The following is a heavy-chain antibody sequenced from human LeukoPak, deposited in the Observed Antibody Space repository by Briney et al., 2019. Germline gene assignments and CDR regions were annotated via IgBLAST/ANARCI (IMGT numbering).Heavy chain of an antibody. CDR2: ISYAGSNK. Sequence: GGSLRLSCAASGFTFSSYGMHWVRQAPGKGLEWVAVISYAGSNKYYADSVKGRFTISRDNSKNTLYLQMNSLRAEDTAVYYCAQGGYCSSTSCYYYYGMDVWGQGTTVTVSS. CDR1: GFTFSSYG. V-gene: IGHV3-30*18. J-gene: IGHJ6*02. CDR3: AQGGYCSSTSCYYYYGMDV. D-gene: IGHD2-2*01.